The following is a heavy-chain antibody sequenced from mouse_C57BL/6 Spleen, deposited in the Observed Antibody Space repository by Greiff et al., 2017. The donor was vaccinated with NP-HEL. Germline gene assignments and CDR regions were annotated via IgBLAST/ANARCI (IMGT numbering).Heavy chain of an antibody. CDR3: ARAGITTVVADY. J-gene: IGHJ2*01. CDR2: IDPSDSET. Sequence: QVQLQQPGAELVRPGSSVKLSCKASGYTFTSYWMHWVKQRPIQGLEWIGNIDPSDSETHYNQKFKDKATLTVDKSSSTAYMQLSSLTSEDSAVYYWARAGITTVVADYWGQGTTLTVSS. CDR1: GYTFTSYW. V-gene: IGHV1-52*01. D-gene: IGHD1-1*01.